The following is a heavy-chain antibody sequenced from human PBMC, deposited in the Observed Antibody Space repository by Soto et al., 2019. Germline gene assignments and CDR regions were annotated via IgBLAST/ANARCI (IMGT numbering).Heavy chain of an antibody. CDR2: IRSKANSYAT. D-gene: IGHD2-8*01. V-gene: IGHV3-73*01. CDR1: GFTFSGSA. J-gene: IGHJ6*02. Sequence: GGSLSLSCSASGFTFSGSAMHWVRQASWKGLEWVGRIRSKANSYATAYAASVKGRFTISRDDSKNTAYLQMNSLKTEDTAVYYCTRPYCTNGVCSDGMDVWGQGTTVTVSS. CDR3: TRPYCTNGVCSDGMDV.